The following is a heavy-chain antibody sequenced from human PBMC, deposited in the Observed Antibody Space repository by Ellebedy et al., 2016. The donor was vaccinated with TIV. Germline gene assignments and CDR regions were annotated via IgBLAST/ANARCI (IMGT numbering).Heavy chain of an antibody. CDR2: IKQDGSET. Sequence: GESLKISCAASGFPFPHSYMSWVRQAPGKGLEWVARIKQDGSETYYVYSVRGRVAISRDDDKNSQFQQMNNLRAEDTAVYYCARGREQQRYRGFAYWGQGTLVIVSS. CDR3: ARGREQQRYRGFAY. CDR1: GFPFPHSY. V-gene: IGHV3-7*01. D-gene: IGHD1/OR15-1a*01. J-gene: IGHJ4*02.